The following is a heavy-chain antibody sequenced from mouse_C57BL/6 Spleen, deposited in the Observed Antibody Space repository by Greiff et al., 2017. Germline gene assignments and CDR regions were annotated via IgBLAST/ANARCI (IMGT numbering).Heavy chain of an antibody. CDR2: IDPSDSYT. Sequence: VQLQQPGAELVKPGASVKLSCKASGYTFTSYWMQWVKQRPGQGLEWIGEIDPSDSYTNYNQKFKGKATLTVDTSSSTAYMQLSSLTSEDSAVYYCARRSLYYGSSYNAMDYWGQGTSVTVSS. CDR3: ARRSLYYGSSYNAMDY. V-gene: IGHV1-50*01. D-gene: IGHD1-1*01. J-gene: IGHJ4*01. CDR1: GYTFTSYW.